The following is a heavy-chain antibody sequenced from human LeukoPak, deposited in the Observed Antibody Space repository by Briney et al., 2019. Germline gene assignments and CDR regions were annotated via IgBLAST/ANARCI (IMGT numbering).Heavy chain of an antibody. D-gene: IGHD4-11*01. V-gene: IGHV1-46*01. CDR1: GYTFTSYY. Sequence: ASVKVSCKASGYTFTSYYMHWVRQAPGQGLEWMGIINPSGGSTSYAQKFQGRVTMTRDMSTGTVYMELSSLRSEDTAVYYCATTVSTETISSPYYFDYWGQGTLVTVSS. CDR3: ATTVSTETISSPYYFDY. J-gene: IGHJ4*02. CDR2: INPSGGST.